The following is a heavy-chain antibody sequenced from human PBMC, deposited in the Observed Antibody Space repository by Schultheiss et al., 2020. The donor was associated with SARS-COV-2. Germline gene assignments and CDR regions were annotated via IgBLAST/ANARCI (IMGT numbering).Heavy chain of an antibody. Sequence: SETLSLTCTVSGGSISSGGYYWSWIRQHPGKGLEWIGYIYYSGSTYYNPSLKSRVTISVDTSKNQFSLKLRSVTAADTAVYYCARHGDYGDYVGADAFDIWGQGTMVTVSS. J-gene: IGHJ3*02. V-gene: IGHV4-39*01. D-gene: IGHD4-17*01. CDR1: GGSISSGGYY. CDR3: ARHGDYGDYVGADAFDI. CDR2: IYYSGST.